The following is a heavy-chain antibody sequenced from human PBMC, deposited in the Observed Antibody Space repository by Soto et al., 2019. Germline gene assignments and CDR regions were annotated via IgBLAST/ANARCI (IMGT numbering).Heavy chain of an antibody. J-gene: IGHJ6*04. CDR1: SAPVSSTTYT. D-gene: IGHD2-15*01. V-gene: IGHV4-39*01. CDR3: ARLNGYCVRGSCHGHYAMDA. CDR2: VYYGGRS. Sequence: SETLSLTCTVASAPVSSTTYTWGWVRQPPGKGLEWGASVYYGGRSYYNPTLNSRVTISVDTSKNEFALKIASVTASDTGVDYCARLNGYCVRGSCHGHYAMDAWGKGTTVT.